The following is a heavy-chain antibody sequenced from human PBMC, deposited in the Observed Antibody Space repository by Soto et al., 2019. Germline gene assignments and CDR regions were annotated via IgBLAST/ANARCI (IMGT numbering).Heavy chain of an antibody. CDR3: AREVLRVVITTSWFDP. D-gene: IGHD3-22*01. CDR2: INHSGST. CDR1: GGSFSGYY. J-gene: IGHJ5*02. Sequence: PSETLSLTCAVYGGSFSGYYWSWIRQPPGKGLEWIGEINHSGSTNYNPSLKSRVTISVDTSKNQFSLKLSSVTAADTAVYYCAREVLRVVITTSWFDPWGQGTLVTVS. V-gene: IGHV4-34*01.